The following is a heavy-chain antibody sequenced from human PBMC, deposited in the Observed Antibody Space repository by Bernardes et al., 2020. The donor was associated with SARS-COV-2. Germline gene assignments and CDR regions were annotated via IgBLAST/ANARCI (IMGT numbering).Heavy chain of an antibody. D-gene: IGHD6-19*01. Sequence: GWSLRLSCAASGFTFSNYAMSWVRQAPGKGLEWVSGISASGGTTYYADSVEGRFTISRDNSKNTLHLQMNSLRAEDTAVYHCAPDTSGWFVGYWGQGTMVTVSS. V-gene: IGHV3-23*01. CDR3: APDTSGWFVGY. CDR1: GFTFSNYA. J-gene: IGHJ4*02. CDR2: ISASGGTT.